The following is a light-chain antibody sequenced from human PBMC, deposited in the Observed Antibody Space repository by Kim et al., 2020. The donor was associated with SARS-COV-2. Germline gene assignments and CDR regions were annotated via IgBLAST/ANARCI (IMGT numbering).Light chain of an antibody. CDR3: QKYNSAPWT. V-gene: IGKV1-27*01. Sequence: DIQMTQSPSSLSASVGDRVNITCRASQGIGNYLAWYQQKPGKLPELLIYAASALQSGVPFRFSGSGSGTDFTLTINSLQPEDVATYFRQKYNSAPWTFGQGTKVDIK. J-gene: IGKJ1*01. CDR2: AAS. CDR1: QGIGNY.